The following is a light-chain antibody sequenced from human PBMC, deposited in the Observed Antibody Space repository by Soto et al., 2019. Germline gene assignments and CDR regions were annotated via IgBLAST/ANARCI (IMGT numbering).Light chain of an antibody. V-gene: IGKV3-20*01. CDR1: QSVSSSY. CDR2: GSS. J-gene: IGKJ4*01. Sequence: EIVLTQSPGTLSLSPGERATLSCRASQSVSSSYLAWYQQKPGQAPRLLIYGSSSRATGLPDSFSGSGSGRDFTLTISRPEPEDFAVYYCQQYCSAPLTFGGGDKVEIK. CDR3: QQYCSAPLT.